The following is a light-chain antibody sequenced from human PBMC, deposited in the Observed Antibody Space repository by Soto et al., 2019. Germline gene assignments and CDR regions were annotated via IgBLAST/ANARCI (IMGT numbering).Light chain of an antibody. V-gene: IGKV3-15*01. CDR2: DAS. CDR1: QDIGSA. CDR3: QQYGDRPRT. Sequence: MTPSPSTLSASVGDRSTLSCRSSQDIGSAVAWYHQRSGQAPRLLIFDASIRVPTTPARFSGSVSGTEFTLTISSLESEDFAVYFCQQYGDRPRTFGQGTKVDI. J-gene: IGKJ1*01.